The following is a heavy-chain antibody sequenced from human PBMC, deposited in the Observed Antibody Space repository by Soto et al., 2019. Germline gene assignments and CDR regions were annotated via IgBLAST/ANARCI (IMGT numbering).Heavy chain of an antibody. J-gene: IGHJ4*02. CDR3: ATTVGYCSSTSCSGANIEAAGQSPLAGYYFDY. D-gene: IGHD2-2*01. V-gene: IGHV3-23*01. CDR2: ISGSGGST. Sequence: GGSLRLSCAASGFTFSSYAMSWVRQAPGKGLEWVSAISGSGGSTYYADSVKGRFTISRDNSKNTLYLQMNSLRAEDTAVYYCATTVGYCSSTSCSGANIEAAGQSPLAGYYFDYWGQGTLVTVSS. CDR1: GFTFSSYA.